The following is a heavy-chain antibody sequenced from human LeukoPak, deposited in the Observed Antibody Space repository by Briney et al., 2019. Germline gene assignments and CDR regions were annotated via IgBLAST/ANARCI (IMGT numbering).Heavy chain of an antibody. V-gene: IGHV3-30*18. Sequence: GGSLRLSCAASGFTFSSYGMHWVRQAPGKGLEWVAVISYDGSNKYYADSVKGRFTISRDNSKNTLYLQMNSLRAEDTAVYYCAKDTGIAAALISYYYYYGMDVWGQGTTVTVSS. CDR2: ISYDGSNK. CDR1: GFTFSSYG. J-gene: IGHJ6*02. D-gene: IGHD6-13*01. CDR3: AKDTGIAAALISYYYYYGMDV.